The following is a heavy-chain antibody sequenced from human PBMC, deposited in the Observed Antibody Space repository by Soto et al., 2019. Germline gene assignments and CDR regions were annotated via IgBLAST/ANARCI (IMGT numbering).Heavy chain of an antibody. CDR3: ATVGAMGLIVGATYYFDY. Sequence: ASVKVSCKVSGYTLTELSMHWVRQAPGKGLEWMGGFDPEDGETIYAQKFQGRVTMTEDTSTDTAYMELSSLRSEDTAVYYCATVGAMGLIVGATYYFDYWGQGTLVT. V-gene: IGHV1-24*01. CDR1: GYTLTELS. D-gene: IGHD1-26*01. CDR2: FDPEDGET. J-gene: IGHJ4*02.